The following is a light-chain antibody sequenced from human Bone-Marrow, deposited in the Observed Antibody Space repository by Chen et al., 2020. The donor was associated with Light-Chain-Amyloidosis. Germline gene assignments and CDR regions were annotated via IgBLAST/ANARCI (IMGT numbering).Light chain of an antibody. CDR2: RDT. CDR1: DLPTKY. CDR3: QSADSSGTYEVI. J-gene: IGLJ2*01. Sequence: SEALTQPPPVSVSPGKTARITCSGDDLPTKYAYWYQQKPGQAPVLVIHRDTERPSGISERFSGSSSGTTATLTSSGVQAEDEADYHCQSADSSGTYEVIFGGGTKLTVL. V-gene: IGLV3-25*03.